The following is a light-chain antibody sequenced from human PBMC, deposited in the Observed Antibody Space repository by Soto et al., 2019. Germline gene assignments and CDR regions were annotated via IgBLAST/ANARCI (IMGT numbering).Light chain of an antibody. CDR1: QDISSH. Sequence: DIQLTQSPSFLSASVGDRVTITCRASQDISSHLAWYQQKPGKAPKLLIYAASTLPSGVPSGFGGSGSGTEFTLTNTSLQPEDFATYYCQHVKTYPLTCGGGTKVEIK. CDR2: AAS. V-gene: IGKV1-9*01. J-gene: IGKJ4*01. CDR3: QHVKTYPLT.